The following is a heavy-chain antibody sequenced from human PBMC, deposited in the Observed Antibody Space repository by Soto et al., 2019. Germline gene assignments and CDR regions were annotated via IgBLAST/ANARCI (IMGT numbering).Heavy chain of an antibody. V-gene: IGHV3-7*01. J-gene: IGHJ4*02. Sequence: GGSLRLSCAASGFTFSSYWMSWVHQAPGKGLEWVANIKQDGSEKYYVDSVKGRFTISRDNAKNSLYLQMNSLRAEDTAVYYCARSKAGVLLWFGELLYSPSFDYWGQGTLVTVSS. CDR2: IKQDGSEK. D-gene: IGHD3-10*01. CDR1: GFTFSSYW. CDR3: ARSKAGVLLWFGELLYSPSFDY.